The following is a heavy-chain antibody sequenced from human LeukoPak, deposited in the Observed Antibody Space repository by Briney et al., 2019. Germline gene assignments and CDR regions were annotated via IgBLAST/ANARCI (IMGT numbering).Heavy chain of an antibody. CDR3: AKGQLVHYYYYMDV. V-gene: IGHV3-30*02. J-gene: IGHJ6*03. CDR1: GFTFSNFG. Sequence: GGSLRLSCAASGFTFSNFGMHWVRQAPGKGLEWVAFVHYDGSKKYYGDSVKGRLTVSRDNSKNTLYLQMNSLRDEDTAVYYCAKGQLVHYYYYMDVWGKGTTVTVSS. CDR2: VHYDGSKK. D-gene: IGHD1-1*01.